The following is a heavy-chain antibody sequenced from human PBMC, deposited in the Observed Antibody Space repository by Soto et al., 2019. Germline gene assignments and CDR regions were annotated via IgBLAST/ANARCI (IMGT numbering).Heavy chain of an antibody. CDR3: ARDGYDGSGSPYPAY. CDR1: GGSMSEYF. Sequence: SETLSLTCSVSGGSMSEYFWSWIRQSPERGLEWIGYVYYLGSTDYNPSLKSRVTISVDTSKRQFSLRLSSATAADAAIYYCARDGYDGSGSPYPAYWGPGTQVTVS. CDR2: VYYLGST. J-gene: IGHJ4*02. D-gene: IGHD3-10*01. V-gene: IGHV4-59*01.